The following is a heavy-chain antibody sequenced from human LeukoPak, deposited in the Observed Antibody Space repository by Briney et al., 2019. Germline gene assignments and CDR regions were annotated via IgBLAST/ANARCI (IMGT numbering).Heavy chain of an antibody. Sequence: SVNLSCNASGFTFSSYDISWVRHAPGQGLEWRGSIIRSFGTANYAQKFQGRVTITTGESTSTAYMELSSLRSEDTAVYYCASMGVVVTATIDYYSYYMDVWGKGTTVTVSS. CDR1: GFTFSSYD. J-gene: IGHJ6*03. V-gene: IGHV1-69*05. CDR2: IIRSFGTA. CDR3: ASMGVVVTATIDYYSYYMDV. D-gene: IGHD2-21*02.